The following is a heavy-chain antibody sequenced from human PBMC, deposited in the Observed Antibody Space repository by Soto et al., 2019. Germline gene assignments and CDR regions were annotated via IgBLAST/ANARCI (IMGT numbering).Heavy chain of an antibody. CDR2: ISYDGSNK. CDR3: ARTYYYDSGPEAFDI. J-gene: IGHJ3*02. V-gene: IGHV3-30-3*01. CDR1: GFTFSSYA. Sequence: PGGSLRLSCAASGFTFSSYAMHWVRQAPGKGLEWVAVISYDGSNKYYADSVKGRFTISRDNSKNTLYLQMNSLRAEDTAVYYCARTYYYDSGPEAFDIWGQGTMVTFSS. D-gene: IGHD3-22*01.